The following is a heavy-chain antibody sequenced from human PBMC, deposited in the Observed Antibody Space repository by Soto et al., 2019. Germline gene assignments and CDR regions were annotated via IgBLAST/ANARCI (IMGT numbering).Heavy chain of an antibody. D-gene: IGHD6-25*01. V-gene: IGHV1-69*13. J-gene: IGHJ6*02. CDR2: IIPIFGTA. CDR1: GGTFSSYA. CDR3: ARDRYSTGGMDV. Sequence: SVKVSCKASGGTFSSYAISWVRQAPGQGLEWMGGIIPIFGTANYAQKFQGRVTVTADESTSTAYMELSSLRSEDTAVYYCARDRYSTGGMDVWGQGTTVTVSS.